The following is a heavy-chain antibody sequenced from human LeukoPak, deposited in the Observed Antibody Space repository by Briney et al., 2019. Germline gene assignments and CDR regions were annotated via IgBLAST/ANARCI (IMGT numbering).Heavy chain of an antibody. D-gene: IGHD6-13*01. CDR3: ARGVGSSWPGWFDP. Sequence: PGGSLRLSCAASGFTFSNYELNWVRQAPGKGLEWVSYISHSGRTIYSADSVKGRFTISRDNAKNSLYLQMNSLRAEDTAVYYCARGVGSSWPGWFDPWGQGTLVTVFS. CDR1: GFTFSNYE. J-gene: IGHJ5*02. V-gene: IGHV3-48*03. CDR2: ISHSGRTI.